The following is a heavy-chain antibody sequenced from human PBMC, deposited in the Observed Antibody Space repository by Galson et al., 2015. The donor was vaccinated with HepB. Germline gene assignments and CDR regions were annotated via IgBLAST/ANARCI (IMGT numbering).Heavy chain of an antibody. Sequence: SVKVSCKASGYTFTSYYMHWVRQAPGQGLEWMGIINPNSGSTSYAQKFQGRVTMTRDTSTSTVYMELSSLRSEDTAVYYCATHLPDILTGKSPPGYFDYWGQGTLVTVSS. CDR1: GYTFTSYY. CDR3: ATHLPDILTGKSPPGYFDY. CDR2: INPNSGST. J-gene: IGHJ4*02. D-gene: IGHD3-9*01. V-gene: IGHV1-46*03.